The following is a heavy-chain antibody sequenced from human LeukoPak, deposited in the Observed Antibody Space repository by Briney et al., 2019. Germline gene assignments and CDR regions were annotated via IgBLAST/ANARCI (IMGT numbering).Heavy chain of an antibody. Sequence: GGSLRLSCSASGFTFSSYSMNWVRQAPGKGLEWVSSISSSGSYIYYGDSVKGRFTISRDNAKNSLYLQMNSLRAEDTAVYYCARAYFDSSAYLNYFDYWGQGTLVTVSS. CDR2: ISSSGSYI. J-gene: IGHJ4*02. V-gene: IGHV3-21*01. CDR1: GFTFSSYS. D-gene: IGHD3-22*01. CDR3: ARAYFDSSAYLNYFDY.